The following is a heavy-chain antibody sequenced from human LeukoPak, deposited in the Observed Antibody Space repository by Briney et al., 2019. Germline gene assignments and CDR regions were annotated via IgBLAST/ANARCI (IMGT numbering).Heavy chain of an antibody. V-gene: IGHV3-64*01. J-gene: IGHJ4*02. D-gene: IGHD4-23*01. CDR3: ARRGGYYFDY. Sequence: GGSLRLSCAASGFTFSSYATHWVRQAPGKRLEYLSAVSSNGDSTYYANSVKGRFTISRDNSKNTLYLQMGSLRAEDMAVYYCARRGGYYFDYWGQGTPVTVSS. CDR2: VSSNGDST. CDR1: GFTFSSYA.